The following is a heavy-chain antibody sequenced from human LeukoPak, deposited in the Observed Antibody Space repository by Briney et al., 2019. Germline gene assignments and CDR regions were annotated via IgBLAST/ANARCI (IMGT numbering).Heavy chain of an antibody. Sequence: SGPTLVKPTQTLTLTCSFSGFSLTTSGEGVGWIRQPPGKALEWLGNIYWNDDEHYSPSLRSRLTITKDTSKNRVVLTLTNMDPVDTATYYCVLRQKWELLMADAHIFDFWGQGTLVTVSS. J-gene: IGHJ4*02. CDR2: IYWNDDE. V-gene: IGHV2-5*01. CDR1: GFSLTTSGEG. D-gene: IGHD1-26*01. CDR3: VLRQKWELLMADAHIFDF.